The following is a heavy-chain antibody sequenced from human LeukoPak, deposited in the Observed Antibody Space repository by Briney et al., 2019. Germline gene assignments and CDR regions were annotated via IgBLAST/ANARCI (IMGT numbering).Heavy chain of an antibody. CDR1: GGSISSYY. CDR3: PRGSICSSTSCYLSASYYYYYMDV. V-gene: IGHV4-4*07. J-gene: IGHJ6*03. CDR2: IYTSGST. Sequence: SETLSLTCTVSGGSISSYYWSWIRQPAGKGLEWIGRIYTSGSTNYNPSLKSRVTMSVDTSKNQFSLKLSSVTAADTAVYYCPRGSICSSTSCYLSASYYYYYMDVWGKGTTVTVSS. D-gene: IGHD2-2*01.